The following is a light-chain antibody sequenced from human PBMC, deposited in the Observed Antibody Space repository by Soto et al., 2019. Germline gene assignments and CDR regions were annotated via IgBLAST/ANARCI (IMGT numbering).Light chain of an antibody. CDR1: SSGVGSYNL. CDR2: EGS. V-gene: IGLV2-23*03. J-gene: IGLJ3*02. Sequence: QSALTQPASVSGSPGQSITISCTGTSSGVGSYNLVSWYQQHPGKAPKHIIYEGSRRPSGVSNRFSGSKSGNTASLTISGLQAEDEADYYCCSYAGSSTFWVFGGGTKLTVL. CDR3: CSYAGSSTFWV.